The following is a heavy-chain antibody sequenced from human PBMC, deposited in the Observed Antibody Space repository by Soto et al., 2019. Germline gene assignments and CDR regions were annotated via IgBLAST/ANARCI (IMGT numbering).Heavy chain of an antibody. CDR1: GFTFNNYA. V-gene: IGHV3-23*01. Sequence: PGGSLRLSCVASGFTFNNYAFSWVRQAPGKGLEWVSTISGSGGSTYYADSVQGRFAISRDNSKNTLYLQLNSLRAEDTAVYYCAKVSAVRLVVDYWGQGTLVTVSS. CDR3: AKVSAVRLVVDY. CDR2: ISGSGGST. D-gene: IGHD2-8*02. J-gene: IGHJ4*02.